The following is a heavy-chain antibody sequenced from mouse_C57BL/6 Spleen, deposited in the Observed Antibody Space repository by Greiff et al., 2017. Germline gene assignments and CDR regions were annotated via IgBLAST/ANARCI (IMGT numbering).Heavy chain of an antibody. V-gene: IGHV1-54*01. CDR3: ARYGGNYSY. J-gene: IGHJ2*01. Sequence: QVQLQQSGAELVRPGTSVKVSCKASGYAFTNYLIEWVKQRPGQGLEWIGVINPGSGGTNYNEKFKGKATLTADKSSSTAYMQLSSLTSEDAAVYCCARYGGNYSYWGQGTTLTVSS. CDR2: INPGSGGT. CDR1: GYAFTNYL. D-gene: IGHD1-1*02.